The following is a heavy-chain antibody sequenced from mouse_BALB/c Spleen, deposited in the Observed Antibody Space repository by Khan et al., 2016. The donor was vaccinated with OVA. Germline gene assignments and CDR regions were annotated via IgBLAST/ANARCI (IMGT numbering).Heavy chain of an antibody. CDR1: GYTFTSYW. Sequence: QVQLQQPGAELVKAGASVKMSCKASGYTFTSYWMHWVKQRLGQGLEWVAETNPTNGRTYYNEKFKGKATLTVDKSSSTAYMLLSGPTFEDSAVYYCARIKKIVATYFDYWGQGTTLTVSS. CDR3: ARIKKIVATYFDY. CDR2: TNPTNGRT. D-gene: IGHD1-1*01. J-gene: IGHJ2*01. V-gene: IGHV1S81*02.